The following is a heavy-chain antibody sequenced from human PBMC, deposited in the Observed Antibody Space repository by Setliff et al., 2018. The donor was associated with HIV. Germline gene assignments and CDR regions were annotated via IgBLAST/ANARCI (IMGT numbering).Heavy chain of an antibody. CDR1: GFTFSSFG. Sequence: QAGGSLRLSCAASGFTFSSFGMHWVRQAPGKGLEWVSVIWYDGSNKYYADSVKGRFTISRDNSKNTLYLQMNSLRAGDTAVYYCGKELSAGYYYDSSGGVLDYWGQGTPVTVSS. J-gene: IGHJ4*02. CDR2: IWYDGSNK. V-gene: IGHV3-33*06. D-gene: IGHD3-22*01. CDR3: GKELSAGYYYDSSGGVLDY.